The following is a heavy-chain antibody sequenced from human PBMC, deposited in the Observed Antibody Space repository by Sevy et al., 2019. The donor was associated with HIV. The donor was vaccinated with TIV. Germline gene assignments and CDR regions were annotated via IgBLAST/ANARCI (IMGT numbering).Heavy chain of an antibody. CDR3: ARDFKGVYGYRSNGMDV. Sequence: SESLSLTCTVSGGSISSYFWSWIRQPPGKGLEWIGYIYYSGNTNYNPSLKSRVTISVDTSKNQFSLKLRSVTAADTAVYYCARDFKGVYGYRSNGMDVWGQGTTVTVSS. CDR2: IYYSGNT. D-gene: IGHD5-18*01. CDR1: GGSISSYF. J-gene: IGHJ6*02. V-gene: IGHV4-59*01.